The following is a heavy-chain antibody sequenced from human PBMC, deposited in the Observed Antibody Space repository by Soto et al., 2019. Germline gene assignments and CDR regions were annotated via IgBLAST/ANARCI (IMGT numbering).Heavy chain of an antibody. V-gene: IGHV1-18*03. CDR1: GYTFTSYG. D-gene: IGHD3-10*01. J-gene: IGHJ4*02. Sequence: ASVKVSCKASGYTFTSYGISWVRQAPGQGLEWMGWISAYNGNTNYAQKLQGRVTMTTDTSTSTAYMELRSLRSDDMAVYYCARVRWFGELPDYWGQGTLVTVSS. CDR2: ISAYNGNT. CDR3: ARVRWFGELPDY.